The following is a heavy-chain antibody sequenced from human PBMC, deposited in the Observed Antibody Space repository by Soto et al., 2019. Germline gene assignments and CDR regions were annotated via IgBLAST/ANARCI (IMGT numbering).Heavy chain of an antibody. Sequence: SETLSLTCAVYGGSFSGYYWSWIRQPPGKGLEWIGEINHSGSTNYNPSLKSRVTISVDTSKNQFSLKLSSVTAADTAVYYCARAIGVVPAAILGWFDPWGQGTLVTVSS. CDR3: ARAIGVVPAAILGWFDP. J-gene: IGHJ5*02. CDR1: GGSFSGYY. V-gene: IGHV4-34*01. D-gene: IGHD2-2*01. CDR2: INHSGST.